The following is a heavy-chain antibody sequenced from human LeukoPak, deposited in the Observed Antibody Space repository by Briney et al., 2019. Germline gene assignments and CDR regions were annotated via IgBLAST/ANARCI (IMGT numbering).Heavy chain of an antibody. V-gene: IGHV3-9*03. J-gene: IGHJ4*02. CDR3: AKGSRWLLFSDFDY. Sequence: GGSLRLSCAASGFTFDDYAMHWVRHAPGKGLEWVSGVSRNSGSIVYADSVKGRFTISRDNAKNSLYLQMNSLRAEDMALYYCAKGSRWLLFSDFDYCGQGTLVTVSS. CDR1: GFTFDDYA. CDR2: VSRNSGSI. D-gene: IGHD2-15*01.